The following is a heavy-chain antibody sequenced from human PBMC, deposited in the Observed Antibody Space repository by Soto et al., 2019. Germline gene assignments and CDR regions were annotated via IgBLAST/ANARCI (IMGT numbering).Heavy chain of an antibody. CDR2: IKQGGSEK. Sequence: EVQLVESGGGLVQPGGSLRLSCAASGFTFSNFWMSWVRQAPGKGLEWVANIKQGGSEKYYVDSVKGRFTISRDNAKNARYLQMNRRRAEDTAVYYCARGVRCSGGSGLGWEHFDYWGQVTLVAVSA. D-gene: IGHD2-15*01. CDR1: GFTFSNFW. V-gene: IGHV3-7*01. CDR3: ARGVRCSGGSGLGWEHFDY. J-gene: IGHJ4*02.